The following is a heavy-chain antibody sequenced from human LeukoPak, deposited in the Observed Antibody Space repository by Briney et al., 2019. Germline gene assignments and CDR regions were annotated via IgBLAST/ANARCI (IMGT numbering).Heavy chain of an antibody. D-gene: IGHD6-19*01. CDR1: GCFFRSYS. CDR2: ISSSSSYT. V-gene: IGHV3-21*01. J-gene: IGHJ4*02. Sequence: GGALPLSCAASGCFFRSYSMNWFGPAPAQGLEWVLSISSSSSYTYYADSVKGRFTISRDNAKNSLYLQMNSLRAEDTAVYYCARDRIAVAGIFDYWGQGTLVTVSS. CDR3: ARDRIAVAGIFDY.